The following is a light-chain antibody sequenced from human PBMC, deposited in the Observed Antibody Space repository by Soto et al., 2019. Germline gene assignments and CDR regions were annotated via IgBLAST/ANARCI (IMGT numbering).Light chain of an antibody. CDR2: GAS. CDR1: QSVSSSY. J-gene: IGKJ4*01. Sequence: EIVLTQSPGTLSLSPGERATLSCRASQSVSSSYLAWYQQKPGQAPRLLIYGASSRATGIPDRFSGSGSGTDFTLTISRPEPEDFAVYYCQQYGSSRSHFGGGTRWIS. V-gene: IGKV3-20*01. CDR3: QQYGSSRSH.